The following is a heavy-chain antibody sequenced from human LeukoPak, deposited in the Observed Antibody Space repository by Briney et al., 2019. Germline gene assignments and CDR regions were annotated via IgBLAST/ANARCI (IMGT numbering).Heavy chain of an antibody. CDR2: IYPGDSDT. CDR1: GYSFTSYW. CDR3: ARRRYSYGNGAWFDP. V-gene: IGHV5-51*01. D-gene: IGHD5-18*01. J-gene: IGHJ5*02. Sequence: GESLKISCKGSGYSFTSYWIGWVRQMPGKGLEWMGIIYPGDSDTTYSPSFQGQVTISADKSISTAYLQWSSLKASDTAMYYCARRRYSYGNGAWFDPWGQGTLVTVSS.